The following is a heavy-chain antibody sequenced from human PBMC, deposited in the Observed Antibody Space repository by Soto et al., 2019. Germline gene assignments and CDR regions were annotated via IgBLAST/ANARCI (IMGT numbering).Heavy chain of an antibody. D-gene: IGHD4-4*01. Sequence: QVQLVESGGGVVQPGRSLRLSCAASGFTFSTSGIHWVRQAPGKGLEWVAVIAFDGNNKQYADSVKGRFTISRDNSKNKLYLQMDSLRTEDTAVYYCAKDRVTTAYFVYGMDVWGQGTTVIVSS. CDR1: GFTFSTSG. V-gene: IGHV3-30*18. CDR2: IAFDGNNK. J-gene: IGHJ6*02. CDR3: AKDRVTTAYFVYGMDV.